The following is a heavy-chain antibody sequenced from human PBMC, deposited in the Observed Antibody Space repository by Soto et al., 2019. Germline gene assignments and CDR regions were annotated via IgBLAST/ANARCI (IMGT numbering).Heavy chain of an antibody. J-gene: IGHJ4*02. V-gene: IGHV4-59*02. CDR3: ARRYGGNFDF. Sequence: PSGTLSLTCTVSGGSVSYCYWTWVRQYPGKGLEWIAYIYYSGSTFYNPTLKSRVSISVDRSKNQFSLKLSSVTAADTAVYYCARRYGGNFDFWGQGTLVTVSS. D-gene: IGHD1-26*01. CDR1: GGSVSYCY. CDR2: IYYSGST.